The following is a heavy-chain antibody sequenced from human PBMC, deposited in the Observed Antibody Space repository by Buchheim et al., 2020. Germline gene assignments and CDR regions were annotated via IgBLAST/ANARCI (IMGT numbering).Heavy chain of an antibody. CDR1: GGSISSGSYP. V-gene: IGHV4-30-2*01. D-gene: IGHD4-17*01. Sequence: QLQLQESGSGLVKPSQTLSLTCAVSGGSISSGSYPWSWIRQPPGRDLEWIGYIYDSGSTYYNPSLKSRVTISVDRSRNQFSLKLSSVTAADTAVYYCARGVNYGDYFDYWGQGTL. CDR2: IYDSGST. CDR3: ARGVNYGDYFDY. J-gene: IGHJ4*02.